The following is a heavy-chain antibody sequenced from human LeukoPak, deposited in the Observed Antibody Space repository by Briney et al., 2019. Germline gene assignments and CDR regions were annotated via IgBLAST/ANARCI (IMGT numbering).Heavy chain of an antibody. CDR1: GGSFSGYY. CDR3: VRPGQSGWWVYFNY. J-gene: IGHJ4*02. Sequence: SETLSLTCAVYGGSFSGYYWSWIRQPPGKGLEWIGEINHSGSTNYNPSLKSRVTMSVDTSKNQFSLRLSSVTAADTAVYYCVRPGQSGWWVYFNYWGLGTVVTVSS. V-gene: IGHV4-34*01. CDR2: INHSGST. D-gene: IGHD3-3*01.